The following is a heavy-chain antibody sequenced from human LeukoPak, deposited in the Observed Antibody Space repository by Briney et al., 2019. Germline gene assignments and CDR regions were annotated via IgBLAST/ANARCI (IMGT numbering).Heavy chain of an antibody. V-gene: IGHV3-23*01. CDR1: AFTFSNYA. D-gene: IGHD6-19*01. Sequence: GGSLRLSCAASAFTFSNYAMSWVRQAPGKGLEWVSAISGSGGTTYYADSVKGRFTISRDNSKNTLYLQMNSLRAEDTAVYYCAKHSGTRGWYNDYWGQGTLVTVSS. CDR2: ISGSGGTT. J-gene: IGHJ4*02. CDR3: AKHSGTRGWYNDY.